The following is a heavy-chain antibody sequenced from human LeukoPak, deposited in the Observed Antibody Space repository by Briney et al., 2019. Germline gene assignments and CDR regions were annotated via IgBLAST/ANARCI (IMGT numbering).Heavy chain of an antibody. Sequence: ASLKLSCTAFGFTFTSYGISWVRQAPGQGLEWMAWISSYKSNTNYAQNLKGRFTITTDTSTSTPYLQLNSLRSDDRAVYYCARARAAAPYYFDFWGKGTLVTVSS. D-gene: IGHD6-13*01. CDR1: GFTFTSYG. V-gene: IGHV1-18*01. J-gene: IGHJ4*02. CDR2: ISSYKSNT. CDR3: ARARAAAPYYFDF.